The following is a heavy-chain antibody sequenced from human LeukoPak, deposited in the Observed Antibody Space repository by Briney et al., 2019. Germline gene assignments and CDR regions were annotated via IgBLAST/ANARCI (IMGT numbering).Heavy chain of an antibody. V-gene: IGHV3-73*01. J-gene: IGHJ4*02. CDR1: GFIFSECA. CDR2: IDTRGKGSAT. CDR3: TRDGGSWSHLDY. D-gene: IGHD1-26*01. Sequence: PGGSLTLPCEGSGFIFSECAIHWVRQASGKGLEWVGRIDTRGKGSATANAASVRGRFTLSRDDSKSTAYLQMSSLKTEDTAAYFCTRDGGSWSHLDYWGQGVLVTVSS.